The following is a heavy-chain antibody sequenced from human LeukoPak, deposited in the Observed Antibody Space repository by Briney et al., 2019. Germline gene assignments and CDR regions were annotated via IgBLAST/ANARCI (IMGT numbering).Heavy chain of an antibody. D-gene: IGHD2-8*01. J-gene: IGHJ2*01. V-gene: IGHV3-21*01. CDR1: GFTFSSYS. CDR3: ARGMGPRVFDL. CDR2: ISSSSSYI. Sequence: GGSLRLSCAASGFTFSSYSMNWVRQAPGKGLEWVSSISSSSSYIYYADSVKGRFTISRDNAKNSLYLQMNSLRAEDTAVYYCARGMGPRVFDLWGRGTLVTVSS.